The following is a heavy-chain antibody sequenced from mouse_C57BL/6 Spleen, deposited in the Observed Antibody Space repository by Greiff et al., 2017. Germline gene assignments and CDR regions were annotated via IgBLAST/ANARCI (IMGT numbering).Heavy chain of an antibody. CDR2: IDPSDSYT. V-gene: IGHV1-59*01. Sequence: VQLQQPGAELVRPGTSVKLSCKASGYTFTSYWMHWVKQRPGQGLEWIGVIDPSDSYTNYNQKFKGKATLTVDKSSSTAYMQLSSLTSEDSAVYSCASKGNFDYWGQGTTLTVSS. CDR1: GYTFTSYW. CDR3: ASKGNFDY. J-gene: IGHJ2*01.